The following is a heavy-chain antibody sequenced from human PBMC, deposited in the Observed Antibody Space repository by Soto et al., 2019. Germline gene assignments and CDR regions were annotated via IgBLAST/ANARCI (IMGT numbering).Heavy chain of an antibody. Sequence: SETLSLTCTVSGGSISSYYWSWIRQPPGKGLEWIGYIYYSGSTNYNPSLKSRVTISVDTSKNQFSLKLSSVTAADTAVYYCARNRLSYYDSSGYYYAFDIWGQGKMVTVSS. V-gene: IGHV4-59*01. CDR1: GGSISSYY. J-gene: IGHJ3*02. CDR2: IYYSGST. D-gene: IGHD3-22*01. CDR3: ARNRLSYYDSSGYYYAFDI.